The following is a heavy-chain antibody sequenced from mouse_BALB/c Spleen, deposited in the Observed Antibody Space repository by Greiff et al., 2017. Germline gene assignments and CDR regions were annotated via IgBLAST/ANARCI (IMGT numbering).Heavy chain of an antibody. J-gene: IGHJ3*01. Sequence: EVQLVESGPGLVKPSQSLSLTCSVTGYSITSGYYWNWIRQFPGNKLEWMGYISYDGSNNYNPSLKNRISITRDTSKNQFFLKLNSVTTEDTATYYCARRDYDPAWFAYWGQGTLVTVSA. D-gene: IGHD2-4*01. CDR2: ISYDGSN. CDR1: GYSITSGYY. V-gene: IGHV3-6*02. CDR3: ARRDYDPAWFAY.